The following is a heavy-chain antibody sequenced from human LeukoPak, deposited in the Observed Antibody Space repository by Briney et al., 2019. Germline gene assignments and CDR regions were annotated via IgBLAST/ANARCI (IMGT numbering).Heavy chain of an antibody. J-gene: IGHJ6*03. Sequence: GGSLRLSCAASGFTFSSYGMSWVRQAPGRGLEWVSAISGSGGSTYYADSVKGRFTISRDNSKNTLYLQMNSLRAEDTAVYYCARPVDNYYYYYYMDVWGKGTTVTVSS. V-gene: IGHV3-23*01. CDR1: GFTFSSYG. CDR3: ARPVDNYYYYYYMDV. D-gene: IGHD3-9*01. CDR2: ISGSGGST.